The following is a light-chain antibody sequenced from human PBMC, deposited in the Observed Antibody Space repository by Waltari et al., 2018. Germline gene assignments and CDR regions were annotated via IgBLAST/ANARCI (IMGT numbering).Light chain of an antibody. Sequence: QSALTQPASVSGSPGQSITISCTGSSRDIDFDAYVSLYQHLPGKAPKLMIYGVTNRPSGISNRFSGSKSDNTASLTISGLQADDEADYYCSSFTGTIWVFGGGTKLTVL. V-gene: IGLV2-14*01. J-gene: IGLJ3*02. CDR3: SSFTGTIWV. CDR1: SRDIDFDAY. CDR2: GVT.